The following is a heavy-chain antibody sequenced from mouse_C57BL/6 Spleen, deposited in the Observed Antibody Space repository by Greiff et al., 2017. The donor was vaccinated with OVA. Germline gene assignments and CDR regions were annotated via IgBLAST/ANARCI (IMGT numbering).Heavy chain of an antibody. V-gene: IGHV1-53*01. Sequence: QVQLQQPGTELVKPGASVKLSCKASGYTFTSYWMHWVKQRPGQGLEWIGNINPSNGGTNYNEKFKSKATLTVDKSSGTAYMQLSSLTSEDSAVYDCARAHYSNYPYYYAMDYWGQGTSVTVSS. CDR3: ARAHYSNYPYYYAMDY. CDR1: GYTFTSYW. CDR2: INPSNGGT. D-gene: IGHD2-5*01. J-gene: IGHJ4*01.